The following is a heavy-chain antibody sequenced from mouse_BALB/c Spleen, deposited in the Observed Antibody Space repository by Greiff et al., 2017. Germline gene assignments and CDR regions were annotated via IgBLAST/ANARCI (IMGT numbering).Heavy chain of an antibody. V-gene: IGHV3-2*02. CDR1: GYSITSDYA. J-gene: IGHJ4*01. CDR2: RSYSGST. CDR3: ARQVYAMDD. Sequence: EVKLEESGPGLVKPSQSLSLTCTVTGYSITSDYAWNWLRQFPGNKLEWMGYRSYSGSTSYNPSLKSRIPITRDTSKNQFCLQFNSVTTEDTATYDCARQVYAMDDWGQGTSVTVSS.